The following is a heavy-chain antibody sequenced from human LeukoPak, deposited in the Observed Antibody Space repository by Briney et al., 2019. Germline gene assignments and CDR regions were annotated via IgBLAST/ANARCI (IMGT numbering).Heavy chain of an antibody. Sequence: SETLPLTCTVSGDSIRSYYWSWIRQPAGKGLEWIGRVYVTGNTNYSPSLKSRVTMSVDTSKNQFSLKLSSVTAADTAVYYCARVRGILAYSAFDLWGQGTMVTVSS. J-gene: IGHJ3*01. CDR2: VYVTGNT. V-gene: IGHV4-4*07. CDR3: ARVRGILAYSAFDL. CDR1: GDSIRSYY. D-gene: IGHD1-26*01.